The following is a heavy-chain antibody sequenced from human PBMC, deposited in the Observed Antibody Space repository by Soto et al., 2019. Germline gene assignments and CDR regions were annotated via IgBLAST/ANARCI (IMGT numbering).Heavy chain of an antibody. Sequence: QVQLVQSGAEVKKPGASVKVSCKASGYTFTSYAMHWVRQAPGQRLEWMGWINAGNGNTKYSQKFQGRVTITRDTSASIAYMELSSLRSEDTAVYYCARGVGLYSNYDYWGQGTLVTVSS. D-gene: IGHD2-2*02. J-gene: IGHJ4*02. V-gene: IGHV1-3*01. CDR3: ARGVGLYSNYDY. CDR2: INAGNGNT. CDR1: GYTFTSYA.